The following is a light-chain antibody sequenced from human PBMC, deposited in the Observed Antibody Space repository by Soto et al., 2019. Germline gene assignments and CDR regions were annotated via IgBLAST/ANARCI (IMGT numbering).Light chain of an antibody. CDR2: RNN. V-gene: IGLV1-47*01. CDR3: AAWYYSRSGDGV. Sequence: QLVLSQPPSASGTPGQRVTISCSGSSSNIGRNYVYWYQQVPRTAPKLLIFRNNKRPSAVADRFSGSKSGTSASLAISGLRSEDEADYFCAAWYYSRSGDGVFGGGTKLTVL. CDR1: SSNIGRNY. J-gene: IGLJ3*02.